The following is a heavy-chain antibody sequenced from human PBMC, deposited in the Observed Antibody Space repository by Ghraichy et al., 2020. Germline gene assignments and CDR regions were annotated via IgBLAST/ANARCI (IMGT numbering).Heavy chain of an antibody. CDR1: GFTFSRYA. CDR3: ARDDRGYYNNYYYMDV. Sequence: GESLNISCAASGFTFSRYAIHWVRQPPGKGLEWMAVISYDGTNKFYADSVKGRFTISRDNSKNTLYLQMNSLRAEDTAVYYCARDDRGYYNNYYYMDVWGKGTTVTVSS. CDR2: ISYDGTNK. J-gene: IGHJ6*03. V-gene: IGHV3-30-3*01. D-gene: IGHD3-3*01.